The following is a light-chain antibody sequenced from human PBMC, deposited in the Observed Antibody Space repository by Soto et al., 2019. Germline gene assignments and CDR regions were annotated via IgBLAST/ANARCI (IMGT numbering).Light chain of an antibody. CDR2: DVT. Sequence: QSVLTQPASVSGSPGQSITISCTGTSSDVGGYNYVSWYQQHPVKAPKLMIYDVTNRPSGVSDRFSGSKSGNTASPTISGLQAEDEADYYCSSYTSSSTPYVFGTGTKVTVL. J-gene: IGLJ1*01. CDR1: SSDVGGYNY. CDR3: SSYTSSSTPYV. V-gene: IGLV2-14*01.